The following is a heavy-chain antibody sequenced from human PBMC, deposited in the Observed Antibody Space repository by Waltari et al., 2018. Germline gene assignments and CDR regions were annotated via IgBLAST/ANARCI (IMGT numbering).Heavy chain of an antibody. CDR1: GGSISSYS. CDR2: IYTSGST. Sequence: QVQLQESGPGLVKPSETLSLTCTVSGGSISSYSWSWIRQPAGKGLEWIGRIYTSGSTNYNPSLKSRVTMSVDTSKNQFSLKLSSVTAADTAVYYCASGLDYYDSSGPGDYWGQGTLVTVSS. J-gene: IGHJ4*02. CDR3: ASGLDYYDSSGPGDY. D-gene: IGHD3-22*01. V-gene: IGHV4-4*07.